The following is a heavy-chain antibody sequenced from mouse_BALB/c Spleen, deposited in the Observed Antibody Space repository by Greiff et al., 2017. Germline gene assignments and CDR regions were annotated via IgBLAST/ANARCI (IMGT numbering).Heavy chain of an antibody. CDR1: GFSLTSYG. D-gene: IGHD2-14*01. J-gene: IGHJ2*01. V-gene: IGHV2-9*02. CDR3: AREWYDDELDY. CDR2: IWAGGST. Sequence: VKLEESGPGLVAPSQSLSITCTVSGFSLTSYGVHWVRQPPGKGLEWLGVIWAGGSTNYNSALMSRLSISKDNSKSQVFLKMNSLQTDDTAMYYCAREWYDDELDYWGQGTTLTVSS.